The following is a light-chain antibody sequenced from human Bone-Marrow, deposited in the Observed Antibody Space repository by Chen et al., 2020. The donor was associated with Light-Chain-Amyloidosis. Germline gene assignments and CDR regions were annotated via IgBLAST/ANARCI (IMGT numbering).Light chain of an antibody. CDR3: QSADSSGTYEVI. V-gene: IGLV3-25*03. CDR2: RDT. J-gene: IGLJ2*01. CDR1: DLPTKY. Sequence: SYELTQPPSVSVSPGQMARITCSGDDLPTKYAYWYQQKPGQATVLVIHRDTERPSGISERFSCSSSGTTATLTISGGQAEDEADYHCQSADSSGTYEVIFGGGTKLTVL.